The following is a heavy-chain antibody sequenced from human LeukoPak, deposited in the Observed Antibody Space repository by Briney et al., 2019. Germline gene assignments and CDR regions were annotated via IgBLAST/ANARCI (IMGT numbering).Heavy chain of an antibody. J-gene: IGHJ3*01. CDR3: AKDIQLST. Sequence: GGSLRLSCAASGFTVSSNYMLWVRQAPGKGLEWVSLISSSGNNAYYADSVKGRFTISRDNSKNTLSLQMNSLRVEDTAIYYCAKDIQLSTWGLGTRVTVSS. CDR2: ISSSGNNA. CDR1: GFTVSSNY. D-gene: IGHD5-24*01. V-gene: IGHV3-23*01.